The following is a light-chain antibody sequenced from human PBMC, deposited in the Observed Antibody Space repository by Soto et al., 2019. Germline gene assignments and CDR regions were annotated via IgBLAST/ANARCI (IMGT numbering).Light chain of an antibody. CDR2: AAS. V-gene: IGKV1-39*01. CDR1: QSISSD. J-gene: IGKJ5*01. CDR3: QQIYSIPIT. Sequence: DIQMTQSPFSLSASVADRVTITCRTSQSISSDLNWYQQKAGKAPKLLIYAASSLQSGVPSRFSGSGSGTHFTLTISSIQPEDFATYYCQQIYSIPITFGQGTRLEIK.